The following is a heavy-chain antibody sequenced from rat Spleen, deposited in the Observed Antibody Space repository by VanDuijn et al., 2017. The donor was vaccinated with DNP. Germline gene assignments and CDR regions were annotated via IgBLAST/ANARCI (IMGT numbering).Heavy chain of an antibody. V-gene: IGHV5-7*01. CDR1: GFIFSDHN. CDR3: AGRPPPTRGPFDY. J-gene: IGHJ2*01. Sequence: EVLLVESDGGLVQPGRSLILSCTASGFIFSDHNMAWVRQAPKKGLEWVATISYDGSSTYYRDSVKGRFIISRNNAKSTLYLQMDSLRSDDTATYYCAGRPPPTRGPFDYWGQGVMVTVSS. D-gene: IGHD1-4*01. CDR2: ISYDGSST.